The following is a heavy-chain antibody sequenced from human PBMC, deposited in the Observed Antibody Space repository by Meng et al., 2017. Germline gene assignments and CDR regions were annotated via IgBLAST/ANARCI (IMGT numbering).Heavy chain of an antibody. V-gene: IGHV3-15*01. Sequence: GESLKISCAASGFTFDDYGMSWVRQAPGKGLEWVGRIKSKTDGGTTDYAAPVKGRFTISRDDSKNTLYLQMNSLKTEDTAVYYCTTVGILLWFGELVYYFDYWGQGTLVTVSS. J-gene: IGHJ4*02. CDR1: GFTFDDYG. D-gene: IGHD3-10*01. CDR2: IKSKTDGGTT. CDR3: TTVGILLWFGELVYYFDY.